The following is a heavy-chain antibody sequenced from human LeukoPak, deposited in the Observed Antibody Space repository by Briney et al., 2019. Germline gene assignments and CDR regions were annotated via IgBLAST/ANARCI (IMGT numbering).Heavy chain of an antibody. J-gene: IGHJ4*02. D-gene: IGHD6-19*01. Sequence: GGSLRLSCAASGFTFSTYAMSWVRQAPGKGLEWVCAISAGGDATFYADSVKGRLTVSRDNPKNTLSLQMNSLKTEDTAVYYCTTGWQWLATNDYWGQGTLVTVSS. CDR3: TTGWQWLATNDY. CDR2: ISAGGDAT. CDR1: GFTFSTYA. V-gene: IGHV3-23*01.